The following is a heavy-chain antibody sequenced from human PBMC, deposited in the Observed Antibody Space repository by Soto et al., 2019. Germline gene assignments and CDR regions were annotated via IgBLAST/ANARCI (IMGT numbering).Heavy chain of an antibody. CDR2: IYSGETT. CDR1: GFNVNSDY. CDR3: TRDGRGLGRLSLFEY. Sequence: GGSLRLSCAASGFNVNSDYMNWVRQTPGKGLEWVASIYSGETTYYADSVRGRFTISSDKSKNTLYFQLSSLGIEDTAVYYCTRDGRGLGRLSLFEYWGQGVLVTVSS. D-gene: IGHD2-21*02. J-gene: IGHJ4*02. V-gene: IGHV3-53*01.